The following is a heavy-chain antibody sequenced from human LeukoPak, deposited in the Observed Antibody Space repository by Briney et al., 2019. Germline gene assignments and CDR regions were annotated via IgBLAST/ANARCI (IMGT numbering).Heavy chain of an antibody. J-gene: IGHJ4*02. Sequence: GGSLRLSCAASGFTFSSYSMNWVRQAPGKGLEWVSYISSSSSTIYYADSVRGRFTFSRDNAKNSLYLHMSSLRAEDTAIYYCARDRAFSTFDYWGRGTLVTVSS. V-gene: IGHV3-48*04. CDR3: ARDRAFSTFDY. CDR1: GFTFSSYS. D-gene: IGHD2-2*01. CDR2: ISSSSSTI.